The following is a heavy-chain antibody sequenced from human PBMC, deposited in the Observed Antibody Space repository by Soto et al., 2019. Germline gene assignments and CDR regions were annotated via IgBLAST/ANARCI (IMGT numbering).Heavy chain of an antibody. CDR3: ASARSGHWFGELLYSPFFDY. J-gene: IGHJ4*02. Sequence: GASVKVSCKASGYTFTSYYMHWVRQAPGQGLEWMGIINPSGGSTSYAQKFQGRVTMTRDTSTSTVYMELSSLRSEDTAVYYCASARSGHWFGELLYSPFFDYWGQGTLVTVSS. D-gene: IGHD3-10*01. CDR1: GYTFTSYY. V-gene: IGHV1-46*01. CDR2: INPSGGST.